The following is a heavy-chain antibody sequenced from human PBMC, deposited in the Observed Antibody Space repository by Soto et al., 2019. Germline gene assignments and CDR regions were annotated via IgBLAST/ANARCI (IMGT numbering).Heavy chain of an antibody. CDR2: ISYDGSNK. V-gene: IGHV3-30*04. CDR1: GFTFSSYA. D-gene: IGHD3-10*01. J-gene: IGHJ6*03. CDR3: ARDRHAYYGSGGPATNYYYYMDV. Sequence: GGSLRLSCAASGFTFSSYAMHWVRQAPGKGLEWVAVISYDGSNKYYADSVKGRFTISRDNSKNTLYLQMNSLRAEDTAVYYCARDRHAYYGSGGPATNYYYYMDVWGKGTTVTVSS.